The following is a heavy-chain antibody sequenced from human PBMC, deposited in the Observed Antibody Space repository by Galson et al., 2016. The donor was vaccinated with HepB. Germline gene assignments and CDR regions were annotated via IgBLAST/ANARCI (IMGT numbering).Heavy chain of an antibody. CDR1: GFTFSAYS. V-gene: IGHV3-21*01. J-gene: IGHJ4*02. Sequence: SLRLSCAASGFTFSAYSMNWVRQAPGKGLEWVSSISSLNTYTYYADSVRGRFTISRDNGAKSLFLQMNSLRAEDTAVYYCAGNYRKPLAQFFDWQDVFNNWGQGTLVTVSS. CDR2: ISSLNTYT. D-gene: IGHD3-9*01. CDR3: AGNYRKPLAQFFDWQDVFNN.